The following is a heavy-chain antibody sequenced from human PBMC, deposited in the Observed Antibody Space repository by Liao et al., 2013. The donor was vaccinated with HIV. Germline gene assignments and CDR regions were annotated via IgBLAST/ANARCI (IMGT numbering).Heavy chain of an antibody. J-gene: IGHJ2*01. CDR1: GGSISSSSYY. V-gene: IGHV4-39*07. D-gene: IGHD1-26*01. CDR2: IYYSGST. CDR3: AGTGVGATRRYWYFDL. Sequence: QLQLQESGPGLVKPSETLSLTCTVSGGSISSSSYYWGWIRQPPGKGLEWIGSIYYSGSTYYNPSLKSRVTISVDTSQNQFSLKLSSVTAADTAVYYCAGTGVGATRRYWYFDLWGRWHPWSLSPQ.